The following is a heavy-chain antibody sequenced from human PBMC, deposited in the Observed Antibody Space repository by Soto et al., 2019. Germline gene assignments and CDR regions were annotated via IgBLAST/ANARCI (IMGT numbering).Heavy chain of an antibody. D-gene: IGHD3-10*01. CDR2: IKSKTDGGTT. CDR3: TTGYGSALDY. Sequence: PGLSLRRSCAAFGFTFSNALVYWVRQAPGKGLELVGCIKSKTDGGTTDYAAPVKGRFTISRVDSKNTLYLQMNSLKTEDTAVYYCTTGYGSALDYWGQGT. V-gene: IGHV3-15*07. CDR1: GFTFSNAL. J-gene: IGHJ4*02.